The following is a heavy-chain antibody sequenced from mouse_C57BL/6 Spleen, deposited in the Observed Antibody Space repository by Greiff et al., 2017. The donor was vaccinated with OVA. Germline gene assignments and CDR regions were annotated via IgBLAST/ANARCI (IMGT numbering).Heavy chain of an antibody. V-gene: IGHV1-7*01. Sequence: VQLQQSGAELAKPGASVKLSCKASGYTFTSYWMHWVKQRPGQGLEWIGYINPSSGYTKYNQKFKDKATLTADKSSSTAYMQLSSLTYEDSAVYYCARSEITKYYAMDYWGQGTSVTVSS. D-gene: IGHD2-4*01. CDR1: GYTFTSYW. CDR2: INPSSGYT. J-gene: IGHJ4*01. CDR3: ARSEITKYYAMDY.